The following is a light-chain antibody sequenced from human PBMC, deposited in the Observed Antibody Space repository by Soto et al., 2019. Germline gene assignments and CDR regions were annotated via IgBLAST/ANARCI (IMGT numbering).Light chain of an antibody. J-gene: IGKJ5*01. CDR2: DAS. CDR3: QQRSNWPSLT. Sequence: EIVLTQSPATLSLSPGERATLSCRASQSVSSYLAWYQQKPGQSPRLLIYDASTRAPGIPARFSGSGTGTDFTLTISSLEPEFSAVYHCQQRSNWPSLTFGYGTRLGIK. V-gene: IGKV3-11*01. CDR1: QSVSSY.